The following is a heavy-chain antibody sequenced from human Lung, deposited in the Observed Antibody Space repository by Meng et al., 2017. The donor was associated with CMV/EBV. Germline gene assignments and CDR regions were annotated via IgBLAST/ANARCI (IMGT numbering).Heavy chain of an antibody. D-gene: IGHD1-1*01. Sequence: QLVHPGAGVKKPGASVKVSCKASGYTFTGYYIHWVRQAPGQGLEWMGWINPNTGGTKYAQKFQGWVTLTRDTSISTAYMELSRLRSDDTAVYYCARGRYELIWGLFDPWGQGTLVTVSS. CDR2: INPNTGGT. J-gene: IGHJ5*02. V-gene: IGHV1-2*04. CDR3: ARGRYELIWGLFDP. CDR1: GYTFTGYY.